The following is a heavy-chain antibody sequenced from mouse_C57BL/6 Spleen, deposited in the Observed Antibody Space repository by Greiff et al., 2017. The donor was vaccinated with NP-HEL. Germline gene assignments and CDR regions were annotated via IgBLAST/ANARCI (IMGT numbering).Heavy chain of an antibody. Sequence: VQLQQPGAELVKPGASVKLSCKASGYTFTSYWMQWVKQGPGQGLEWIGEIDPSDSYTNYNQKFKGKATLPVDTSSSTAYMQLSSLTSEDSAVYYCARRGYGSSLYYFDYWGQGTTLTVSS. CDR3: ARRGYGSSLYYFDY. CDR2: IDPSDSYT. J-gene: IGHJ2*01. V-gene: IGHV1-50*01. CDR1: GYTFTSYW. D-gene: IGHD1-1*01.